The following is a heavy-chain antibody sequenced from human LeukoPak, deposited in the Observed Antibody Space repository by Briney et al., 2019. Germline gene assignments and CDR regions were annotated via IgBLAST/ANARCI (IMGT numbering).Heavy chain of an antibody. CDR3: ARDGQLLPLTALDY. V-gene: IGHV3-7*01. CDR2: IKQDGSEK. CDR1: GFTFSSYW. J-gene: IGHJ4*02. D-gene: IGHD2-2*01. Sequence: GGSLRLSCAASGFTFSSYWMSWVRQAPGKGLEWVANIKQDGSEKYYVDSVKGRFTISRDNAKNSLYLQMNSLRAEDTAVYYCARDGQLLPLTALDYWGQGTLVTVSS.